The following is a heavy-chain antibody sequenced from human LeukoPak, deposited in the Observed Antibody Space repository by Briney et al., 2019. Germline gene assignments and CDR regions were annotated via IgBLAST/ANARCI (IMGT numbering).Heavy chain of an antibody. J-gene: IGHJ4*02. CDR3: ARKSSSSWYVYFDY. D-gene: IGHD6-13*01. CDR2: IYENGGTT. CDR1: GFTFRSHA. V-gene: IGHV3-23*01. Sequence: PGGSLRLSCVGSGFTFRSHAMSWVRQAPEKGLEFVSGIYENGGTTYYADSVKGRFSISRDNSKNTLYLQMDSLRGEDAAVYYCARKSSSSWYVYFDYWGQGTLVTVSS.